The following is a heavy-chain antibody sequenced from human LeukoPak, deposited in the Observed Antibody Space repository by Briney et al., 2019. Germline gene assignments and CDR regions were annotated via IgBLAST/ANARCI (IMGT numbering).Heavy chain of an antibody. D-gene: IGHD3-10*01. CDR3: ASGVLWFGDFSYYMDV. V-gene: IGHV3-21*01. Sequence: GGSLRLSCAASGFTFSSYSMNWVRQAPGKGLEWVSSISSSSSYIYYADSVKGRFTISRDNAKNSLYLQMNSLRADDTAVYYCASGVLWFGDFSYYMDVWGKGTTVTISS. CDR2: ISSSSSYI. J-gene: IGHJ6*03. CDR1: GFTFSSYS.